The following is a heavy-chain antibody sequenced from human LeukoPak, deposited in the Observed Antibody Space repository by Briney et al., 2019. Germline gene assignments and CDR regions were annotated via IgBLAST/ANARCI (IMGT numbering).Heavy chain of an antibody. D-gene: IGHD2-2*01. Sequence: GGSLRLSCEASGFPFSTNGMHWVGKAPAKGLEGVAFIRYDGSNKYYADSVKGRFTISRDNSKNTLYLQMNSLRAENMAVYYCARWGVVPAANDAFDIWGQGTMVTVSS. CDR1: GFPFSTNG. CDR3: ARWGVVPAANDAFDI. CDR2: IRYDGSNK. V-gene: IGHV3-30*02. J-gene: IGHJ3*02.